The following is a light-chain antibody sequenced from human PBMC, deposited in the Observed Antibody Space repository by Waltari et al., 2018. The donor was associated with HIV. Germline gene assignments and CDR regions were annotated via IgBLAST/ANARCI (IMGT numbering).Light chain of an antibody. CDR2: EVN. Sequence: QSALTQPPSASVSPGQSVTISCTGSDSDIGSYNYVSWYQQHPGKAPKLMIYEVNKRPPGVPDRFSGAKSGSVASRTVSGLQADDEADYYCSSYAGRDIRVVFGGGTKLTVL. CDR3: SSYAGRDIRVV. V-gene: IGLV2-8*01. J-gene: IGLJ2*01. CDR1: DSDIGSYNY.